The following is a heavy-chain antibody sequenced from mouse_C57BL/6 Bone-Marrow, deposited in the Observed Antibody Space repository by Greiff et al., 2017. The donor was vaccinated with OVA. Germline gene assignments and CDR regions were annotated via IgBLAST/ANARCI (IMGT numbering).Heavy chain of an antibody. D-gene: IGHD2-1*01. J-gene: IGHJ1*03. Sequence: EVQLQESGPVLVKPGASVKMSCKASGYTFTDYYMNWVKQSHGKSLEWIGVINPYNGGTSYNQKFKGKATLTVDKSSSTAYMELNSLTSEDSAVYYCARDYYGNFYWYFDVWGTGTTVTVSS. CDR1: GYTFTDYY. V-gene: IGHV1-19*01. CDR2: INPYNGGT. CDR3: ARDYYGNFYWYFDV.